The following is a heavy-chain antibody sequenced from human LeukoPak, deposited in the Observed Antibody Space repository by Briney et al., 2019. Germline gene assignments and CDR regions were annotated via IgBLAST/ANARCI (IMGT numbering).Heavy chain of an antibody. Sequence: SETLSLTCAVSGYSISSGFYWGWIRQPPGKGLEWLGSIYHSGSTHYNPSLKSRVTISVDTSKNQFSLKLSSVTAADTAVYYCASQYYDILTGYYTGKYYFDYWGQGTLVTVSS. CDR1: GYSISSGFY. J-gene: IGHJ4*02. CDR3: ASQYYDILTGYYTGKYYFDY. CDR2: IYHSGST. D-gene: IGHD3-9*01. V-gene: IGHV4-38-2*01.